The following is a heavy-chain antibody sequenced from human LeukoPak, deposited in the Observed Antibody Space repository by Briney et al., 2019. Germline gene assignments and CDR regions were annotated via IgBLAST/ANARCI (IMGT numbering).Heavy chain of an antibody. CDR2: IYYSGST. D-gene: IGHD2-15*01. J-gene: IGHJ5*02. CDR1: GGSISSGGYY. Sequence: PSETLSLTCTVSGGSISSGGYYWSWIRQHPGKGLEWIAYIYYSGSTYSNPSLKSRVTISVDTSKNQFSLELSSVTAADTAVYYCARDYSRAFDPWGQGTLVTVSS. V-gene: IGHV4-31*03. CDR3: ARDYSRAFDP.